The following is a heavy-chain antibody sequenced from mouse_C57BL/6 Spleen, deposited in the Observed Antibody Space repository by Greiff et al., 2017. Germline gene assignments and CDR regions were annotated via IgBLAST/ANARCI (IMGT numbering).Heavy chain of an antibody. D-gene: IGHD1-1*01. CDR3: ARGGTTVWYFDV. Sequence: VQLQQPGAELVKPGASVKLSCKASGYTFTSYWMQWVKQRPGQGLEWIGEIDPSDSYTNYNQKFKGKATLTVDTSSSTAYMQLSSLTSEDSAVYYCARGGTTVWYFDVWGTGTTVTVSS. J-gene: IGHJ1*03. CDR2: IDPSDSYT. V-gene: IGHV1-50*01. CDR1: GYTFTSYW.